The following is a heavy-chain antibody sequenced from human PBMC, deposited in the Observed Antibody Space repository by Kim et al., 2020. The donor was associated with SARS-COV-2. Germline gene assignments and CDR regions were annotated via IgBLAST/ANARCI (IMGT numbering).Heavy chain of an antibody. CDR3: AKCTLLRGVIMSGNAFDV. Sequence: GGSLRLSCVASGIDFSTYAMSWVRQAPGKGPEWVATLTGSGDGTYYADSMRGRFTISRDNDKNTLHLQMNGLRAEDTAIYYCAKCTLLRGVIMSGNAFDVWGPGTLVTVSS. CDR2: LTGSGDGT. CDR1: GIDFSTYA. J-gene: IGHJ3*01. D-gene: IGHD3-10*01. V-gene: IGHV3-23*01.